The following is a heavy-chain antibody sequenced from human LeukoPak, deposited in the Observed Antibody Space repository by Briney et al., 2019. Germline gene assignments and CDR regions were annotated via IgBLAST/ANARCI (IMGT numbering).Heavy chain of an antibody. J-gene: IGHJ4*02. D-gene: IGHD5-18*01. Sequence: SETLSLTRIVPLGSISRHYWSWIRPPLGKGLEWMGHIYYSGSTNYNLSLMSRVTISVDTSKNQFSLKLRSVTAAARAVYYCATYSYGSGGYFDYWGEGNLVTVSS. CDR2: IYYSGST. CDR3: ATYSYGSGGYFDY. V-gene: IGHV4-59*08. CDR1: LGSISRHY.